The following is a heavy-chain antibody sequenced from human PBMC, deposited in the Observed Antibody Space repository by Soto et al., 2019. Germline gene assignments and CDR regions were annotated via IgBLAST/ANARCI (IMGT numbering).Heavy chain of an antibody. CDR3: ARAVYSTVRAPPLGMDV. D-gene: IGHD4-4*01. Sequence: QVRLVQSGAEVKKPGASVKVSCKASGYTFTSYAMHWVRQAPGQRLEWMGWINAGNGNTKYSQKFQGRVTITRDTSASTAYMELSSLRSEDTAVYYCARAVYSTVRAPPLGMDVWGQGTTVTVSS. CDR2: INAGNGNT. J-gene: IGHJ6*02. V-gene: IGHV1-3*01. CDR1: GYTFTSYA.